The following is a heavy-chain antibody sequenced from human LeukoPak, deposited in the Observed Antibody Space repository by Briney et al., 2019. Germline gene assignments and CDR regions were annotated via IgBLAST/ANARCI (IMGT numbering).Heavy chain of an antibody. Sequence: GGSLRLSCAASGFTFSSYSMNWVRQAPGKGLEWVSSISSSSSYIYYADSVKGRFTISRDNAKNSLYLQMNSLRAEDTAVYYCARDRGPVTFDWLSSYYYYGMDVWGQGTTVTVSS. CDR1: GFTFSSYS. CDR2: ISSSSSYI. D-gene: IGHD3-9*01. V-gene: IGHV3-21*01. J-gene: IGHJ6*02. CDR3: ARDRGPVTFDWLSSYYYYGMDV.